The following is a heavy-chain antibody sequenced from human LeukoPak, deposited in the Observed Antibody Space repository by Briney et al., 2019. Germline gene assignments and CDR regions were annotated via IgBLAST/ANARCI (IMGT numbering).Heavy chain of an antibody. V-gene: IGHV3-23*01. Sequence: GGSLRLSCAASGFTFSSYVMSWVRQAPRQGLEWVSSIHGSSVNTYYADSVKGRFTISRDNSENTLDLQMNSMRAEDTAVYYCAKGPRTYHDSFDYWGQGTLVTVSS. CDR2: IHGSSVNT. J-gene: IGHJ4*02. D-gene: IGHD1-14*01. CDR1: GFTFSSYV. CDR3: AKGPRTYHDSFDY.